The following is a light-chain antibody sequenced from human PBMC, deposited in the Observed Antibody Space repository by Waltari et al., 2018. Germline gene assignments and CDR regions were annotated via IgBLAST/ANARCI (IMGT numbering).Light chain of an antibody. CDR2: GKN. CDR3: NSRDSSGNHLRV. V-gene: IGLV3-19*01. J-gene: IGLJ3*02. CDR1: SLSRHL. Sequence: SSELTQDPAVSVALAHTVWITCQGDSLSRHLPSWYQQKPGQAPVLVIYGKNNRPSGIPDRFSGSSSGNTASLTITGAQAEDEADYYCNSRDSSGNHLRVFGGGTKLTVL.